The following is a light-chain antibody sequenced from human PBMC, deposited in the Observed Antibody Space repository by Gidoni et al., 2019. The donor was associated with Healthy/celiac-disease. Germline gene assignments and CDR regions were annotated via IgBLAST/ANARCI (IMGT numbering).Light chain of an antibody. CDR1: QDISNY. CDR2: DSS. V-gene: IGKV1-33*01. J-gene: IGKJ3*01. CDR3: QQYDNLPSFT. Sequence: DIQMTQSPSSLSSSVGDRVTITCQASQDISNYLNWYQQKPGKAPKLLIYDSSNLETGVPSRFSGSGSGTDFTFTISSLHPEDLATYYCQQYDNLPSFTFGPGTNVDIK.